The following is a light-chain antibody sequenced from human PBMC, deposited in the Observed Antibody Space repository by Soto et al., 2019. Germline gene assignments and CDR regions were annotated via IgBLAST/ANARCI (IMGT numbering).Light chain of an antibody. V-gene: IGKV3-20*01. CDR1: QSVNGDY. CDR2: GAS. J-gene: IGKJ5*01. CDR3: QQYGDSPIT. Sequence: EIVLTQSPGTLSLSPGERATLSCGAGQSVNGDYLAWFQQKPGQAPRLFIHGASRRATGIPDRFSGSGSGTDFTLTISRLEPEDVAVYYCQQYGDSPITFGQGTRLEIK.